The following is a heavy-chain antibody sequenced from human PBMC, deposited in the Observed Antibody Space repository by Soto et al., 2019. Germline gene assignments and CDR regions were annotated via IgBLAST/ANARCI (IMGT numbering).Heavy chain of an antibody. Sequence: LRLSCAASGFTFSTYAMSWVRQAPGKRLEWVSSIGGSDDRTYYAGSLKGRFTISRDSSKDTLYLQMNSLRAEDTAVYYCARAPMTYDFPYYFDQWGQGTVVTVS. CDR1: GFTFSTYA. D-gene: IGHD3-3*01. CDR2: IGGSDDRT. V-gene: IGHV3-23*01. J-gene: IGHJ4*02. CDR3: ARAPMTYDFPYYFDQ.